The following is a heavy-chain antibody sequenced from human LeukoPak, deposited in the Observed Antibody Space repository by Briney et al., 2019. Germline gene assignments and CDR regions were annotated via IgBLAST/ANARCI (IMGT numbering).Heavy chain of an antibody. V-gene: IGHV1-46*01. CDR3: ARDVETAVDATAFDI. J-gene: IGHJ3*02. CDR1: GYTFTSYY. D-gene: IGHD5-18*01. Sequence: ASVKVSCKASGYTFTSYYMHWVRQAPGQGLEWMGIINPSGGSTSYAQKFQGRVTMTRDASTSTVYMELSSLRSEDTAVYYCARDVETAVDATAFDIWGQGTMVTVSS. CDR2: INPSGGST.